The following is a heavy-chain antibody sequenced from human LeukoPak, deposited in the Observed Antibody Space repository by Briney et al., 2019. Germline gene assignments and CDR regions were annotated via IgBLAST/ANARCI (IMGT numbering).Heavy chain of an antibody. CDR3: ASGTVITLDY. CDR2: INHSGST. V-gene: IGHV4-34*01. Sequence: SETLSLTCAVYGGSFSGYYWSWIRQPPGKGLEWIGEINHSGSTNYNPSLKSRVTISVDTSKNQFSLKLSSVTAADTAVYYCASGTVITLDYWGQGTLVTVSS. J-gene: IGHJ4*02. D-gene: IGHD3-16*01. CDR1: GGSFSGYY.